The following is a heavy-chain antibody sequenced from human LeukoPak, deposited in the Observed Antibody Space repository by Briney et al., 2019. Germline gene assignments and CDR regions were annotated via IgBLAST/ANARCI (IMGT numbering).Heavy chain of an antibody. V-gene: IGHV3-11*01. CDR1: GFTFSDYY. D-gene: IGHD1-20*01. CDR3: ARTGYNWNQRAFDI. CDR2: ISSSGSTI. Sequence: GGSLRLSCAASGFTFSDYYMSWIRQAPGKGLEWVSYISSSGSTIYYADSVKGRFTISRDNAKNSLYLQMNSLRAEDTAVYYCARTGYNWNQRAFDIWGQGTTVTVSS. J-gene: IGHJ3*02.